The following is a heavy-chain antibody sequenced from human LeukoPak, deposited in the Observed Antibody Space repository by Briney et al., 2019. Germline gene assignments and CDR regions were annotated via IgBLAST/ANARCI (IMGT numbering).Heavy chain of an antibody. Sequence: GGSLRLSCAASGFTFSSYGMHWVRQAPGKGLEWVAVISYDGSNKYYADSVKGRFTISRDNSKNTLYLQMNSLRAEDTAVYYCAKNWNYGFDYWGQGTLVTVSS. V-gene: IGHV3-30*18. CDR1: GFTFSSYG. J-gene: IGHJ4*02. CDR3: AKNWNYGFDY. CDR2: ISYDGSNK. D-gene: IGHD1-7*01.